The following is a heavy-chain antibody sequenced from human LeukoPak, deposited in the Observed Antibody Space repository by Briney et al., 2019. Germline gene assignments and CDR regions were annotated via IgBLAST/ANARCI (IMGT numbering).Heavy chain of an antibody. J-gene: IGHJ3*02. Sequence: PSETLSLTCTVSGGSISSSSYYWGWIRQPPGKGLEWIGSIYYSGSTYYNPSLKSRVTISVDTSKNQFSLKLSSVTAADTAVYYCAREDAYYDSSGSPLGAFDIWGQGTMVTVSS. V-gene: IGHV4-39*07. D-gene: IGHD3-22*01. CDR2: IYYSGST. CDR3: AREDAYYDSSGSPLGAFDI. CDR1: GGSISSSSYY.